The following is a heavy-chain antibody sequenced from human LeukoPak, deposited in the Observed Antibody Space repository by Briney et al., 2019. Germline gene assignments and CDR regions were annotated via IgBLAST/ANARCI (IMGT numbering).Heavy chain of an antibody. J-gene: IGHJ4*02. CDR2: IYYSGST. V-gene: IGHV4-31*03. D-gene: IGHD3-9*01. Sequence: SETLSLTCTVSGGSISSGGYYWSWIRQHPGKGLEWIGYIYYSGSTYYNPSLKSRVTISVDTSKNQFSLKLSSVTAADTAVYYCARERGLPYFDWLLAIWGQGTLVTVSS. CDR3: ARERGLPYFDWLLAI. CDR1: GGSISSGGYY.